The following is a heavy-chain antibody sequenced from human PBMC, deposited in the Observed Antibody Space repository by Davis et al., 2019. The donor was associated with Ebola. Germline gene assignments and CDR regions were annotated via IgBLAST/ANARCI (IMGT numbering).Heavy chain of an antibody. V-gene: IGHV3-7*01. J-gene: IGHJ4*02. D-gene: IGHD6-19*01. CDR1: GLIFNNYW. CDR3: AKDVLAVAGTGV. Sequence: GESLKISCAASGLIFNNYWMSWIRQAPGKGPEWVAIIKEDGGEKYYADSVKGRFTISRDNSKNTLYLQMNSLRAEDTAVYYCAKDVLAVAGTGVWGQGTLVTVSS. CDR2: IKEDGGEK.